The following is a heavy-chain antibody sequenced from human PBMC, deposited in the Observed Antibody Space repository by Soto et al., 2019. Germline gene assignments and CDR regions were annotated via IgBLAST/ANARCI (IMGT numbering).Heavy chain of an antibody. CDR2: IYSSGNP. V-gene: IGHV4-59*01. CDR3: ATTSGRYYDSFDI. Sequence: PSETLSLTCTVSNGPISSYYWSWLRQPPGKGLEWIGYIYSSGNPNYNPSLKSRVTISVDSKTQFSLRLSSVTAADTAVYYCATTSGRYYDSFDIWGPGTKVTVSS. J-gene: IGHJ3*02. D-gene: IGHD3-10*01. CDR1: NGPISSYY.